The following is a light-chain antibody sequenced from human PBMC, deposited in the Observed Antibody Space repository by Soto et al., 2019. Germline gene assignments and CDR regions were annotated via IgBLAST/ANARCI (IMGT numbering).Light chain of an antibody. CDR3: SSYAGSNNLV. CDR1: SSDVGGYNS. CDR2: EVS. Sequence: QSVLTQPPSASGSPGQSVTISCTGSSSDVGGYNSVSWYQHHPGKVPKVMIYEVSKRPSGVPDRFSGSKSVNTASLTVSGLQAEDEADYYCSSYAGSNNLVFGGGTQLTVL. V-gene: IGLV2-8*01. J-gene: IGLJ2*01.